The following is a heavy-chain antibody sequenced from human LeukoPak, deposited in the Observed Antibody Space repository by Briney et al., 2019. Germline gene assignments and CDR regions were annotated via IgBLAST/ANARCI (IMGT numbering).Heavy chain of an antibody. CDR3: ARDYDSSGYYSFQH. V-gene: IGHV3-74*01. Sequence: PRGSLRLSCAASGFTFSRYWMHWVRQAPGRGLVWVSRINGEGSSIRYADSVKGRFTNSRDNAKNTLYLQMNSLRAEDTAVYYCARDYDSSGYYSFQHWGQGSLVTVSS. J-gene: IGHJ1*01. CDR2: INGEGSSI. D-gene: IGHD3-22*01. CDR1: GFTFSRYW.